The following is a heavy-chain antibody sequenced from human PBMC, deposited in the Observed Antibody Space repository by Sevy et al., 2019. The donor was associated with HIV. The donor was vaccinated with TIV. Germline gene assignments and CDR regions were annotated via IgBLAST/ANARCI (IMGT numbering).Heavy chain of an antibody. CDR1: GYTLTKLS. J-gene: IGHJ5*02. Sequence: ASVKVSCKVSGYTLTKLSIHWVRQAPGKGLEWMGYFDPQDGETIYAERFQGRLTMTVYTSTDTAYMELSNLTSEDTAVYYCATVRLRYYSGASSYQGDWFDPWGQGTLVTVSS. CDR3: ATVRLRYYSGASSYQGDWFDP. V-gene: IGHV1-24*01. D-gene: IGHD2-15*01. CDR2: FDPQDGET.